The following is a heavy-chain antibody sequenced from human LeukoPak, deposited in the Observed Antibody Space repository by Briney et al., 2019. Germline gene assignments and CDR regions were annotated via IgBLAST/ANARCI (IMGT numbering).Heavy chain of an antibody. CDR3: ARVGGSGSYSYNWFDP. J-gene: IGHJ5*02. CDR1: GFTFSSYS. V-gene: IGHV3-21*01. D-gene: IGHD3-10*01. CDR2: ISSSSSYI. Sequence: GGSLRLSCAASGFTFSSYSMNWARQAPGKGLEWVSSISSSSSYIYYADSVKGRFTISRDNAKNSLYLQMNSLRAEDTAVYYCARVGGSGSYSYNWFDPWGQGTLVTVSS.